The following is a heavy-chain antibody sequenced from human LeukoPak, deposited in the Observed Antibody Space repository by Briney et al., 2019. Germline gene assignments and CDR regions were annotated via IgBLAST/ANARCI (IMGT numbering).Heavy chain of an antibody. CDR1: GYFISSGYY. D-gene: IGHD1-26*01. Sequence: SETLSLTCAVSGYFISSGYYWGWIRQPPGNGLEWIGRIYHSGSTYYNPSLKSRVTISVDTSKNQFSLKVSSVTAADTAVYYCARHGSGTYFDPWGQGTLVTVSS. CDR2: IYHSGST. J-gene: IGHJ5*02. V-gene: IGHV4-38-2*01. CDR3: ARHGSGTYFDP.